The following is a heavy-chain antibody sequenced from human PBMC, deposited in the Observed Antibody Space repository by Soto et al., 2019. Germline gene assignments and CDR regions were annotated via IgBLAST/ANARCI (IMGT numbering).Heavy chain of an antibody. CDR1: GFIFSDYY. CDR2: ISSSGSTI. CDR3: ARDQVKGSIYYDSSGYRDY. J-gene: IGHJ4*02. V-gene: IGHV3-11*01. D-gene: IGHD3-22*01. Sequence: GGSLRLSCAASGFIFSDYYMSWIRQAPGKGLEWVSYISSSGSTIYYADSVKGRFTISRDNAKNSLYLQMNSLRAEDTAVYYCARDQVKGSIYYDSSGYRDYWGQGTLVTVSS.